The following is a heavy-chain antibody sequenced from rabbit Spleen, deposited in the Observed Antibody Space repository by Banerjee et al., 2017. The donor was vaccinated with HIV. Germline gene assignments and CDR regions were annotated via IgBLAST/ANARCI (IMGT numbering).Heavy chain of an antibody. D-gene: IGHD6-1*01. V-gene: IGHV1S45*01. Sequence: LEESGGGLVKPGGTLTLTCTVSGFSFSSNWICWVRQAPGKGLEWIACIDTSDGDTVYATWAKGRFTFSKTSSTTVTLQMTSLTAADTATYFCARSFVGYDYALDLWGQGTLVTVS. CDR2: IDTSDGDT. CDR1: GFSFSSNW. CDR3: ARSFVGYDYALDL. J-gene: IGHJ4*01.